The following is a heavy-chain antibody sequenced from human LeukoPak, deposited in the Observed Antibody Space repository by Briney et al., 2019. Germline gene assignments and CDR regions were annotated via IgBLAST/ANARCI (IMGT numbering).Heavy chain of an antibody. J-gene: IGHJ4*02. CDR3: AKAPVTSCRGAYCYPFDY. CDR2: IYSGGST. V-gene: IGHV3-53*01. Sequence: GGSLRLSCAASGFTVSSNYMSWVRQAPGKGLEWVSVIYSGGSTYYADSVRGRFTISRDNSKNTLYLQMNSLRAEDAAVYYCAKAPVTSCRGAYCYPFDYWGQGTLVTVSS. D-gene: IGHD2-21*01. CDR1: GFTVSSNY.